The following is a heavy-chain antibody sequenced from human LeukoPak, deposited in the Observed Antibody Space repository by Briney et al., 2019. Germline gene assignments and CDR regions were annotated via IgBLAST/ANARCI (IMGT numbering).Heavy chain of an antibody. J-gene: IGHJ3*02. CDR3: ATGFPRGLRYFDWLSPI. Sequence: ASVKVSCKVSGYTLTELSMHWVRQAPGKGLVWMGGFDPEDGETIYAQKFQGRVTMTEDTSTDTAYMELSSLRSEDTAVYYCATGFPRGLRYFDWLSPIWGQGTMVTVSS. CDR1: GYTLTELS. D-gene: IGHD3-9*01. V-gene: IGHV1-24*01. CDR2: FDPEDGET.